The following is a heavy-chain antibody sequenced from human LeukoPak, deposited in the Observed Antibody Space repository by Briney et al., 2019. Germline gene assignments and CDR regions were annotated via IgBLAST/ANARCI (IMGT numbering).Heavy chain of an antibody. CDR3: AGDLAVAGKGG. Sequence: GRSLRLSCAASGFTFSSYAMHWVRQAPGKGLEWVAVISYDGSNIYYADSVKGRFTISRDNSKNTLYLQMNSLRAEDTAVYYCAGDLAVAGKGGWGQGTLSPSPQ. CDR1: GFTFSSYA. D-gene: IGHD6-19*01. J-gene: IGHJ4*02. CDR2: ISYDGSNI. V-gene: IGHV3-30-3*01.